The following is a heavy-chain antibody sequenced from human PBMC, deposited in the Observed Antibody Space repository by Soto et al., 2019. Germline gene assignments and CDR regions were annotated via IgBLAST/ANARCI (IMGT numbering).Heavy chain of an antibody. CDR2: IGTAGDT. V-gene: IGHV3-13*01. D-gene: IGHD3-22*01. CDR3: ASLGLLTGYYDSSGYP. CDR1: GFTFSSYD. Sequence: GGSLRLSCAASGFTFSSYDMHWVRQATGKGLEWVSAIGTAGDTYYPGSVKGRFTISRENAKNSLYLQMNSLRAGDTAVYYCASLGLLTGYYDSSGYPWGQGTLVTVSS. J-gene: IGHJ4*02.